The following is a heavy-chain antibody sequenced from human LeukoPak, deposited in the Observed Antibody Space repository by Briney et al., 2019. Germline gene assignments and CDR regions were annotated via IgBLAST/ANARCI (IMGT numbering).Heavy chain of an antibody. CDR1: GGSISRYY. CDR2: IYYSGNT. D-gene: IGHD6-19*01. Sequence: SETLSLTCTVSGGSISRYYWSWIRQPPGKGLEWIGYIYYSGNTNYKPSLKSRVTISLDTSKNQFPLKLNSLIAADTAVYYCARSSGWYYFDKWGQGTLVTVSS. J-gene: IGHJ4*02. CDR3: ARSSGWYYFDK. V-gene: IGHV4-59*01.